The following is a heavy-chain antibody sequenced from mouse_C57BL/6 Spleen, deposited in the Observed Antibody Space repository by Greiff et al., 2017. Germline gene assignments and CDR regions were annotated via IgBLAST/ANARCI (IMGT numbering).Heavy chain of an antibody. CDR1: GYTFTSYW. CDR3: ARSSPITTVVTCWYFDV. J-gene: IGHJ1*03. Sequence: QVQLQQPGAELVMPGASVKLSCKASGYTFTSYWMHWVKQRPGQGLEWIGEIDPSDSYTNYTQKFKGKSTLTVGKSSSTAYMQLSSLTSEDSAVYYCARSSPITTVVTCWYFDVWGTGTTVTVSS. CDR2: IDPSDSYT. D-gene: IGHD1-1*01. V-gene: IGHV1-69*01.